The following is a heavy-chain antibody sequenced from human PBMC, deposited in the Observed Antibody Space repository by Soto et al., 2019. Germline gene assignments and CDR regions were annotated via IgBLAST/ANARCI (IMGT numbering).Heavy chain of an antibody. D-gene: IGHD2-21*01. CDR1: GFTVSDYS. Sequence: PGGSLRLSCTASGFTVSDYSVNWVRQAPGKGLEWISYISSTGDLILYADSVKGRFTIARDIAKNSMYLQMDSLRDEGSAVYYCATWAIAVGGEGFWGQGTLVTVSS. CDR3: ATWAIAVGGEGF. J-gene: IGHJ4*02. CDR2: ISSTGDLI. V-gene: IGHV3-48*02.